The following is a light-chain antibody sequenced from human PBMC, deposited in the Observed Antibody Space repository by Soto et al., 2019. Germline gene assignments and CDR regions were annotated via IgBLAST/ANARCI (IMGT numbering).Light chain of an antibody. J-gene: IGKJ2*01. CDR3: QESYTTPVT. CDR2: AAS. CDR1: QSIGYY. Sequence: DIPMTQSPSSLSASVGDGVTITCRASQSIGYYLNWYQQKPGKAPNLLIYAASSLQSGVPSRFSGSGSGTDFTLTISSLQPEDFATYYCQESYTTPVTFGQGTKLEIK. V-gene: IGKV1-39*01.